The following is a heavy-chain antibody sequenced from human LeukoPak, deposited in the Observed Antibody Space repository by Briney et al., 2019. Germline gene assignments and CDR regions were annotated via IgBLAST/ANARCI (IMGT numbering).Heavy chain of an antibody. CDR3: ARAQGYSSGWDFQH. D-gene: IGHD6-19*01. CDR1: GGAISTYY. J-gene: IGHJ1*01. Sequence: PSETLSLTCTVSGGAISTYYWSWIRQTPGMGLEWIGYIYSTGSTNYNPSLKSRVTISVDASKNQFSLKMSSMTAADTAVYYCARAQGYSSGWDFQHWGQGTLVTVSS. V-gene: IGHV4-59*01. CDR2: IYSTGST.